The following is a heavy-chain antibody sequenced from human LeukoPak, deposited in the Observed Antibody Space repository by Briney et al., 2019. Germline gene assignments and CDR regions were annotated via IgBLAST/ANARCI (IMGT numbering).Heavy chain of an antibody. CDR1: GFTFSSYA. D-gene: IGHD5-24*01. Sequence: SGGSLRLSCAASGFTFSSYAMHWVRQAPGKGLEWVAVISYDGSNKYYADSVKGRFTISRDISKNTLYLQMNSLRAEDTAVYYCARDRDGYNSDYWGQGTLVTVSS. J-gene: IGHJ4*02. CDR2: ISYDGSNK. CDR3: ARDRDGYNSDY. V-gene: IGHV3-30-3*01.